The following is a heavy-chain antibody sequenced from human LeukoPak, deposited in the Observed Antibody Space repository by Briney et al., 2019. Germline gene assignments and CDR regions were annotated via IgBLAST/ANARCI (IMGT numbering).Heavy chain of an antibody. CDR1: GGTFSSYA. D-gene: IGHD3-10*01. J-gene: IGHJ5*02. V-gene: IGHV1-8*02. CDR3: ARAFVYYGSGNSLDP. CDR2: MNPNSGNT. Sequence: ASVKVSCKASGGTFSSYAISWVRQATGQGLEWMGWMNPNSGNTGYAQKFQGRVTMTRNTSISTAYMELSSLRSEDTAVYYCARAFVYYGSGNSLDPWGQGTLVTVSS.